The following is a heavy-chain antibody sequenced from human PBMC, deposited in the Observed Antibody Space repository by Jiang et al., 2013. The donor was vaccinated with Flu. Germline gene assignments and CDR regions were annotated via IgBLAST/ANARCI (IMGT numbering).Heavy chain of an antibody. CDR1: GFTFSSYA. J-gene: IGHJ4*02. CDR3: AKDASRSSIVARDFDY. D-gene: IGHD3-22*01. Sequence: VQLVESGGGLVQPGGSLRLSCAASGFTFSSYAMSWVRQAPGKGLEWVSAISGSGGSTYYADSVKGRFTISRDNSKNTLYLQMNSLRAEDTAVYYCAKDASRSSIVARDFDYWGQGTLVTVSS. V-gene: IGHV3-23*04. CDR2: ISGSGGST.